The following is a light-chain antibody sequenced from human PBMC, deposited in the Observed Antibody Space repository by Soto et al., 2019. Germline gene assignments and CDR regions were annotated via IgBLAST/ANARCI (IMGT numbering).Light chain of an antibody. J-gene: IGKJ5*01. CDR2: GAS. CDR1: QSVSSN. CDR3: QQSYSSPVT. V-gene: IGKV3-15*01. Sequence: EIVMTQSPATLSVSPGERATLSCRASQSVSSNLAWYQQKPGQAPGLLIYGASTRATGIPSRFSGSGSGTDFTLTISSLQPEDSATYYCQQSYSSPVTFGQGTRLEI.